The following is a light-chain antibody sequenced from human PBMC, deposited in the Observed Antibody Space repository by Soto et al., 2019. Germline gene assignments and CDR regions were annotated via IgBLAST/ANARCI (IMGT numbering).Light chain of an antibody. CDR3: HQRSTWPFT. V-gene: IGKV3-11*01. CDR2: DAS. CDR1: QSISSY. J-gene: IGKJ3*01. Sequence: EIVLTQSPATLSLSPGERATLSCRASQSISSYLAWYQQKPDQAPRLLIYDASNRATGIPARFSGSGSGTDFTLTISSLKPVEFAGYYCHQRSTWPFTFGPGTKVDIK.